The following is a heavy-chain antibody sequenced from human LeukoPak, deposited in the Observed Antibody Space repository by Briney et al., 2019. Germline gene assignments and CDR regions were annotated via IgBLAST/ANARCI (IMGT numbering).Heavy chain of an antibody. D-gene: IGHD6-13*01. CDR1: GGAFNNYA. J-gene: IGHJ6*03. CDR2: IIPIFGTT. Sequence: ASVKVSCKASGGAFNNYAISWVRQAPGQGLEWMGGIIPIFGTTNYAQKFQGRVTITTDESTSTASMELSSLRSEDMAVYYCARSAAADSRYYYYYMDVWGKGTTVTVSS. CDR3: ARSAAADSRYYYYYMDV. V-gene: IGHV1-69*05.